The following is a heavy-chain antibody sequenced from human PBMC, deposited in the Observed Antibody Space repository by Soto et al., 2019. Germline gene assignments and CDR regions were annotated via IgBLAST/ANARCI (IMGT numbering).Heavy chain of an antibody. D-gene: IGHD5-12*01. CDR1: GFPFSDHA. J-gene: IGHJ6*02. CDR3: ASDLVAGGPLGYYYGMDV. V-gene: IGHV3-23*01. Sequence: PGGSLRLSCAASGFPFSDHAMHWVRQTPGKGLEWVSAITGRGDSTYYADSVKGRFTISRDNSKNTLYLQMNSLRAEDTAVYYCASDLVAGGPLGYYYGMDVWGQGTTVTVSS. CDR2: ITGRGDST.